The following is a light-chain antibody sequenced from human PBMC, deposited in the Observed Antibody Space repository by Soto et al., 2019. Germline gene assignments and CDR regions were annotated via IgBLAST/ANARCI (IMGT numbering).Light chain of an antibody. V-gene: IGLV4-69*01. CDR1: SGHSSYA. J-gene: IGLJ3*02. Sequence: QSVLTQSPSASASLGASVKLTCTLSSGHSSYAIAWHQQQPEKGPRYLMEINSDGSHTKGDGVPDRFSGPSSGADRYLTIYSLQSDDEADYYCQAWGTGGVFGGGTKVTVL. CDR2: INSDGSH. CDR3: QAWGTGGV.